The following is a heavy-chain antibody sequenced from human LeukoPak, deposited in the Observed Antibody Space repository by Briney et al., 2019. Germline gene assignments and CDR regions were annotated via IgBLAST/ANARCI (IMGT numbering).Heavy chain of an antibody. D-gene: IGHD3-10*01. J-gene: IGHJ5*02. Sequence: SETLSLTCTVSGGSISDYYWSWIRQPPGEGLEWIGYIHYSGDSNYNPSLKSRVTISVDTSKNQLSLKLSSVTAADTAVYYCARNKGRYGSGRVHFDPWGQGTLVTVSS. CDR2: IHYSGDS. CDR1: GGSISDYY. CDR3: ARNKGRYGSGRVHFDP. V-gene: IGHV4-59*08.